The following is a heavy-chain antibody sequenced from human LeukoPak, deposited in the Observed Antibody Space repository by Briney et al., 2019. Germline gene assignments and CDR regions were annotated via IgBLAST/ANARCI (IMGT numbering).Heavy chain of an antibody. V-gene: IGHV3-33*01. D-gene: IGHD2-15*01. CDR3: ARDRAYCSGGSCHYYYYYGMDV. J-gene: IGHJ6*02. Sequence: GGSLRLSCAASGCTFSSYGMHWVRQAPGKGLEWVAVIWYDGSNKYYADSVNGRFTISRDNSKNTLYLQMNSLRAEDTAVYYCARDRAYCSGGSCHYYYYYGMDVWGQGTTVTVSS. CDR2: IWYDGSNK. CDR1: GCTFSSYG.